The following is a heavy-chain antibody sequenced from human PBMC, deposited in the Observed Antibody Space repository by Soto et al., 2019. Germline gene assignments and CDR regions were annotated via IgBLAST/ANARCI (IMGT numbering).Heavy chain of an antibody. Sequence: EVQLLESGGGLVLSGGSLRLSCAASGFTFSSYSMNWVRQAPGEGLEWTAYITSTGSSIYHADSVKGRFTISRDDAKNSLYLQMNSRRAEDTAVYYCVREVWWSFDYWGQGNLVTVYS. J-gene: IGHJ4*02. D-gene: IGHD2-21*01. V-gene: IGHV3-48*01. CDR3: VREVWWSFDY. CDR1: GFTFSSYS. CDR2: ITSTGSSI.